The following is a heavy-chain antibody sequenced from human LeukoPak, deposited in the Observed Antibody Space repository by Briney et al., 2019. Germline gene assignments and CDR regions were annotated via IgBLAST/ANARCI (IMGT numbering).Heavy chain of an antibody. J-gene: IGHJ6*03. D-gene: IGHD1-26*01. CDR3: ARHSGSYYYYYYMDV. Sequence: KPSETLSLTCTVSGGSISSSSYYWGWIRQTPGKGLEWIGSIYYTATTFYNPSLKSRITISVDTSKNQFSLKLSSVTAADTAVYYCARHSGSYYYYYYMDVWGKGTTVTVSS. CDR1: GGSISSSSYY. CDR2: IYYTATT. V-gene: IGHV4-39*01.